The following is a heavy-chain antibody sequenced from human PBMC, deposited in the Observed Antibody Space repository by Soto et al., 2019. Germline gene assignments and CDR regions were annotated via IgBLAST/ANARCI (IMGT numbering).Heavy chain of an antibody. J-gene: IGHJ6*02. CDR1: GYSISSGYY. CDR3: AREAGIAVAGQRYYYYYYGMDV. V-gene: IGHV4-38-2*02. D-gene: IGHD6-19*01. Sequence: SETLSLTCAVSGYSISSGYYWGWIRQPPGKGLEWIGSIYHSGSTYYNPSLKSRVTISVDTSKNQFSLKLSSVTAADTAVYYCAREAGIAVAGQRYYYYYYGMDVWGQGTTVTVSS. CDR2: IYHSGST.